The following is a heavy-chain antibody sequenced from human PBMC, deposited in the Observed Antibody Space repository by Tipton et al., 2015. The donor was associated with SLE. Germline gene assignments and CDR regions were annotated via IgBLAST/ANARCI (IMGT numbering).Heavy chain of an antibody. Sequence: TLSLTCTVSGGSISSSSYYWSWIRQPAGKGLEWIGRIYTSGSTNYNPSLKSRVTISVDTSKNQFSLKLSSVTAADTAVYYCARDLAVHDYYFDYWGQGTLVTVSS. V-gene: IGHV4-61*02. J-gene: IGHJ4*02. CDR1: GGSISSSSYY. D-gene: IGHD6-19*01. CDR2: IYTSGST. CDR3: ARDLAVHDYYFDY.